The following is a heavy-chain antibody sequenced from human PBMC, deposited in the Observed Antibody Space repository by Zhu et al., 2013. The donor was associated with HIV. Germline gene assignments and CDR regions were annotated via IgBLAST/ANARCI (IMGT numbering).Heavy chain of an antibody. D-gene: IGHD5-12*01. J-gene: IGHJ4*02. Sequence: QVQLVQSGAELKKPGASVKVSCKASGYTFTSYDLNWVRQAPGQGLEWMGLISPSGDSTNFVEKFQGRVTMARDTSTNTGYMEMSSLRSEDTAVYYCASEVASSYYFDYWGQGTLVTVSS. V-gene: IGHV1-46*01. CDR2: ISPSGDST. CDR1: GYTFTSYD. CDR3: ASEVASSYYFDY.